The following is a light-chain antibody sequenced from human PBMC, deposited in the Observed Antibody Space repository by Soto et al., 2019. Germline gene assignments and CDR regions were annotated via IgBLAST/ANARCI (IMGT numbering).Light chain of an antibody. CDR3: QQYDSASPT. J-gene: IGKJ2*01. V-gene: IGKV1-5*01. CDR1: QNISVW. Sequence: DIPMTQSPSTLSASVGDGVTITCRASQNISVWLAWYQQRPGKAPKFLIYDASSLGTGVPSRFSGSGSGTEFTLTIRSLQPDDFATYYCQQYDSASPTFGQGTKLEIK. CDR2: DAS.